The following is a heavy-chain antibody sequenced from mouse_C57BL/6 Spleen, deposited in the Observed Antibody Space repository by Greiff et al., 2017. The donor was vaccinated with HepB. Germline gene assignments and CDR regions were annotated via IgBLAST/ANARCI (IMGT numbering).Heavy chain of an antibody. CDR3: ARGGSSSLYYFDY. D-gene: IGHD1-1*01. Sequence: VQLQQPGAELVKPGASVKLSCKASGYTFTSYWMHWVKQRPGQGLEWIGMIHPNSGSTNYNEKFKSKATLTVDKSSSTAYMQLSSLTSEDSAVYYCARGGSSSLYYFDYWGQGTTLTVSS. V-gene: IGHV1-64*01. CDR2: IHPNSGST. J-gene: IGHJ2*01. CDR1: GYTFTSYW.